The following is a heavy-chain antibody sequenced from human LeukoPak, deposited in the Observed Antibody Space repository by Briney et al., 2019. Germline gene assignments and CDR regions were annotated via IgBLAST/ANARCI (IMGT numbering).Heavy chain of an antibody. V-gene: IGHV1-2*02. CDR1: GYTFTVYY. J-gene: IGHJ5*02. CDR2: INPNSGGT. CDR3: AREKGIAAAGNWFDP. D-gene: IGHD6-13*01. Sequence: EASVKVSCKASGYTFTVYYMHWVRQAPGQGLEWMGWINPNSGGTNYAQKFQGRVTMTRDTSISTAYMELSRLRSDDTAVYYCAREKGIAAAGNWFDPWGQGTLVTVSS.